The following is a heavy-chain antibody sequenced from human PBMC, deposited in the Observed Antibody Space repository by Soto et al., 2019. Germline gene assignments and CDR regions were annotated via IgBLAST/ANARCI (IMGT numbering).Heavy chain of an antibody. CDR3: AKGIAKKRQTAYYFDY. CDR2: ISYDGSNK. J-gene: IGHJ4*02. CDR1: GFTFSSYG. Sequence: GGSLRLSCAASGFTFSSYGMHWVRQAPGKGLEWVAVISYDGSNKYYADSVKGRFTISRDNSKNTLYLQMNSLRAEDTAVYYCAKGIAKKRQTAYYFDYWGQGTLVTVSS. V-gene: IGHV3-30*18. D-gene: IGHD6-13*01.